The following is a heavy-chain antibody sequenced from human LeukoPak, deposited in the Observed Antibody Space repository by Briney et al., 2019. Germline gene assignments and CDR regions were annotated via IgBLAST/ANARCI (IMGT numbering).Heavy chain of an antibody. CDR3: AAGGRV. CDR1: GFTLSNAW. Sequence: GGSLRLSCAASGFTLSNAWMNWVRQAPGKGLEWVGCIQSKTDGGTTEYAAPVKGRFTISRDDSTYTLYLQMNSLKTEDTGVYYCAAGGRVWGQGTTVTVSS. V-gene: IGHV3-15*01. CDR2: IQSKTDGGTT. D-gene: IGHD3-10*01. J-gene: IGHJ6*02.